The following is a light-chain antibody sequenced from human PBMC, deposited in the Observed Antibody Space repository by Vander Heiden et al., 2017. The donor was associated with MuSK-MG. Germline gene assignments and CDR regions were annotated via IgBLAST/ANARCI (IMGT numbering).Light chain of an antibody. CDR3: QQTYSSPIT. Sequence: DVQMTQSPSSLSASVGDRVTISCRASQSITNYLNWYQQKPGEAPKLLIYAASSLKSGVPSRFIGSGSGTDFTLTISSLQAEDFATYFCQQTYSSPITFGQGTRLEIK. CDR2: AAS. V-gene: IGKV1-39*01. J-gene: IGKJ5*01. CDR1: QSITNY.